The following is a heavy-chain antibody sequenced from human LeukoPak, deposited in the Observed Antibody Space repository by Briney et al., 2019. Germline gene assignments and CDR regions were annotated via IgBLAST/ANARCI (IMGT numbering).Heavy chain of an antibody. V-gene: IGHV3-48*03. D-gene: IGHD3-16*02. CDR3: AREGLRLGELSFFN. CDR1: GFTFSSYE. Sequence: GGSLRLSCAASGFTFSSYEMNWVRQAPGKGLEWVSYISSSGSTIYYADSVKGRFTISRDNAKNSLYLQMNSLRAEDTAVYYCAREGLRLGELSFFNWSQGTLVTVSS. CDR2: ISSSGSTI. J-gene: IGHJ4*02.